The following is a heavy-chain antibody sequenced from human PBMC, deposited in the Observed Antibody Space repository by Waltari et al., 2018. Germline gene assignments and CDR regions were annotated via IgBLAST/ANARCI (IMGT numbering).Heavy chain of an antibody. V-gene: IGHV1-2*06. J-gene: IGHJ4*02. CDR2: INPNSGGT. CDR1: GYTFTGYY. CDR3: ARDGLRKQWLVQGFDY. Sequence: GASVKVSCKASGYTFTGYYMHWVRQAPGQGLEWMGRINPNSGGTNYAQKFQGRVTMTRDTSISTAYMELSRLRSDDTAVYYCARDGLRKQWLVQGFDYWGQGTLVTVSS. D-gene: IGHD6-19*01.